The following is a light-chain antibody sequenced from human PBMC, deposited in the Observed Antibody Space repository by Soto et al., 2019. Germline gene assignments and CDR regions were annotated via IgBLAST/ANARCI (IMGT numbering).Light chain of an antibody. Sequence: EIVMTQSPATLSVSPGERATLSCRASQSLSSNLAWYQQKPGQAPRLFIHGASTRATGIPARFSGSGSGTEFTLTINSLQSEDFAVYYCQHYANWPLTFGGGTKVDIK. CDR1: QSLSSN. CDR2: GAS. CDR3: QHYANWPLT. J-gene: IGKJ4*01. V-gene: IGKV3D-15*01.